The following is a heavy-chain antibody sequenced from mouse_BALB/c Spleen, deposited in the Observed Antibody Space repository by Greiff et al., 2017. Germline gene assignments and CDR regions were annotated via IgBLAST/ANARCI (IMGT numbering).Heavy chain of an antibody. D-gene: IGHD2-2*01. CDR1: GFSLTSYG. CDR2: IWAGGST. CDR3: ARDSLYGYDRGFAY. Sequence: QVQLQQSGPGLVAPSQSLSITCTVSGFSLTSYGVHWVRQPPGKGLEWLGVIWAGGSTNYNSALMSRLSISKDNSKSQVFLKMNSLQTDDTAMYYCARDSLYGYDRGFAYWGQGTLVTVSA. J-gene: IGHJ3*01. V-gene: IGHV2-9*02.